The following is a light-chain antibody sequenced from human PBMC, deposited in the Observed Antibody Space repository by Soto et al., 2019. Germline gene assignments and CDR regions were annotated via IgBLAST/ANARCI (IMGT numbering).Light chain of an antibody. CDR3: QQYQRFPVT. J-gene: IGKJ1*01. CDR2: KAS. V-gene: IGKV1-5*03. CDR1: QSISGW. Sequence: IQMTQSPSTLSSSLADRVTITCRASQSISGWLAWYQQKPGKAPKLLIYKASSLKSGVPSRFRGSGSGTEFTLTIRSLNPDDSETYYCQQYQRFPVTFGQGTNVDIK.